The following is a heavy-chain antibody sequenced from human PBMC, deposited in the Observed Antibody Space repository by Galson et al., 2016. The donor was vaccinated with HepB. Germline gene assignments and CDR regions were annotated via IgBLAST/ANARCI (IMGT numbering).Heavy chain of an antibody. V-gene: IGHV4-34*01. CDR3: ARVRILATIERLYYYGMDV. CDR1: GGSFSGYS. CDR2: INDSGST. J-gene: IGHJ6*04. Sequence: SETLSLTCAVYGGSFSGYSWSWIRQPPGKGLEWIGEINDSGSTNYNPSLKSRVTISVDTSKNQFSLRLTSVTATDTAVYYCARVRILATIERLYYYGMDVWCKGTTVTVSS. D-gene: IGHD5-12*01.